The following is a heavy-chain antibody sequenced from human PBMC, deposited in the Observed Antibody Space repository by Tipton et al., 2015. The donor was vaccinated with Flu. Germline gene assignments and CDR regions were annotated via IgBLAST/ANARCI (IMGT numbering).Heavy chain of an antibody. CDR1: GGSISSGGYY. J-gene: IGHJ4*02. CDR2: IYYSGST. CDR3: ARWDYHALIDY. Sequence: TLSLTCTVSGGSISSGGYYWSWIRQHPGKGLEWIGYIYYSGSTYYNPSLKSRVTISVDTSKNQFSLKLSSVTAADTAVYYCARWDYHALIDYWGQGTLVTVSS. D-gene: IGHD3-16*01. V-gene: IGHV4-31*03.